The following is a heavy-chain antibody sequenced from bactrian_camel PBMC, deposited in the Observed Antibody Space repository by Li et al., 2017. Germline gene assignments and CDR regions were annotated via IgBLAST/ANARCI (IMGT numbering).Heavy chain of an antibody. V-gene: IGHV3S1*01. D-gene: IGHD7*01. J-gene: IGHJ4*01. CDR1: GYRYSSNL. Sequence: HVQLVESGGGSVQPGGSLRVACLITGYRYSSNLFGWFRQAPGKEREGVAALYTVDGSTHYADSVKGRFTISQDKPKDTLYLQMNSLKPEDTAMYYCAAELLTGGHYSFPEDTPKLQYHGQGTQVTVS. CDR2: LYTVDGST.